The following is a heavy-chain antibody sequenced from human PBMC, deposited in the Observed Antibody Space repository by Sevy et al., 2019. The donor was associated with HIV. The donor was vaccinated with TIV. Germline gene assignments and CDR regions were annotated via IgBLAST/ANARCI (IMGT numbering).Heavy chain of an antibody. CDR2: IRQDGNEI. CDR3: ARRYFDL. J-gene: IGHJ4*02. Sequence: GGSLRLSCVASGFTFDNYWMQWVRQAPGKGLEWVANIRQDGNEIYYADSVKGRFTISRDNAKESLYLQMSNLRVEDTAIYYCARRYFDLCGQGILVTVSS. CDR1: GFTFDNYW. V-gene: IGHV3-7*01.